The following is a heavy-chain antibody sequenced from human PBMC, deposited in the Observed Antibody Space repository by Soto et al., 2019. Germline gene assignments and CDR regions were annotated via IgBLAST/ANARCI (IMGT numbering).Heavy chain of an antibody. V-gene: IGHV5-51*01. CDR2: VYPGDSDT. Sequence: PGESLKISCRGSGYDFNTNWFGWVRQLPGRGLEWVGIVYPGDSDTRYNPSLQGHVTLSADVTVSTAFLQWRSLKTSDTGIYFCARLQRDCNKTSCYYADHWGQGTQVTVSS. J-gene: IGHJ4*02. CDR1: GYDFNTNW. D-gene: IGHD2-2*01. CDR3: ARLQRDCNKTSCYYADH.